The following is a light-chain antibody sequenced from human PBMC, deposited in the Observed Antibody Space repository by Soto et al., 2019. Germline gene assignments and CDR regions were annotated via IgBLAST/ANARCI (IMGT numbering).Light chain of an antibody. J-gene: IGKJ1*01. V-gene: IGKV1-5*01. Sequence: DIQMTQSPSTLSASVGDRVTITCRASQSISGWLAWYQQKPGKAPKLLIYDVSSLESGVPSRFSGSGSGTEFTLAISSLQPDDFATYYCQQYGSSPTTLGQGTKVEIK. CDR2: DVS. CDR1: QSISGW. CDR3: QQYGSSPTT.